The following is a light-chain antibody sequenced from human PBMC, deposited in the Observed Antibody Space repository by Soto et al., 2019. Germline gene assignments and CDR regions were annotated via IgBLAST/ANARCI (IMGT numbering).Light chain of an antibody. J-gene: IGKJ1*01. CDR1: QTISSW. CDR2: AAS. V-gene: IGKV1-5*01. CDR3: QQYNSYSRT. Sequence: DIQMTQSPSTLSGSVGDGVTITCRASQTISSWLAWYQQKPGKAPKLLIYAASTLQSGVPSRFSGSGSGTEFTLTISSLQPDDFATYYCQQYNSYSRTFGQGTKVDIK.